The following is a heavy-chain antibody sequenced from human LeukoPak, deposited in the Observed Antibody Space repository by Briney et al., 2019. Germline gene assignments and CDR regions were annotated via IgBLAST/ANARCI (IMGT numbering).Heavy chain of an antibody. CDR2: IYYSGST. V-gene: IGHV4-59*01. CDR1: GGSFSGYY. Sequence: SETLSLTCAVYGGSFSGYYWSWIRQPPGKGLEWIGYIYYSGSTNYNPSLKSRVTISVDTSKNQFSLKLSSVTAADTAVYYCARDRSYGLYYFDYWGQGTLVTVSS. CDR3: ARDRSYGLYYFDY. D-gene: IGHD5-18*01. J-gene: IGHJ4*02.